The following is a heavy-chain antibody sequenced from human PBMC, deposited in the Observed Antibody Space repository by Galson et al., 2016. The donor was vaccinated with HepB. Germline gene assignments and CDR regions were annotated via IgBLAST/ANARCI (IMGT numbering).Heavy chain of an antibody. CDR2: ISAYNGNT. D-gene: IGHD1-26*01. J-gene: IGHJ4*02. V-gene: IGHV1-18*01. CDR3: AREPPGGGYFDY. CDR1: GYTFTSYG. Sequence: SVKVSCKASGYTFTSYGFSWVRQAPGQGLEWMGWISAYNGNTNYAQKFQGRVSLTADESMTTAYMALTSLRSDDTAVYYCAREPPGGGYFDYWGQGILVTVSS.